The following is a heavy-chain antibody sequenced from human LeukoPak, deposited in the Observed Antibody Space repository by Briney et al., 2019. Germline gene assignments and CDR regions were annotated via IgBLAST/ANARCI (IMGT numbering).Heavy chain of an antibody. D-gene: IGHD2-2*01. CDR1: GGSISSYD. V-gene: IGHV4-59*01. Sequence: SETLSLTCTVSGGSISSYDWSWIRQPPGNGQEWIGYIYYSGITNYNPSLKSRVTMSVDTSKNQFSLNLSSVTAADTAVYYCARDSRYCNSISCYGRPGYYGLDVWGQGTTVTVSS. CDR2: IYYSGIT. J-gene: IGHJ6*02. CDR3: ARDSRYCNSISCYGRPGYYGLDV.